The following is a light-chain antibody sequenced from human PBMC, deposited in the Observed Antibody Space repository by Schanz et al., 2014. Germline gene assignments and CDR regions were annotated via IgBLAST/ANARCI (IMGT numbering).Light chain of an antibody. J-gene: IGKJ2*01. V-gene: IGKV4-1*01. CDR2: WAS. Sequence: DIVLTQSPDSLAVSLGERATIHCKSSQSVLYSSNNKNYLAWYQQKPGQPPKLLIYWASTRESGVPDRFSGSGSGTEFTLTISSLQSEDFAVYYCQQYSNWPPYTFGQGTNLEVK. CDR1: QSVLYSSNNKNY. CDR3: QQYSNWPPYT.